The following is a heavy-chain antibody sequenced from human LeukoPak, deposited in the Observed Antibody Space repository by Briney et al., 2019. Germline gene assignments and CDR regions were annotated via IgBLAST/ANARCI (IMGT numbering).Heavy chain of an antibody. Sequence: PGGSLRLSCAASGFTFDDYGVSWVRQAPGKGLEWVSGINWNGGSTGYADSVKGRFTISRDNAKNSLYLQMNSLRAEDTALYYCARAGYSNYYGSGSYIDYWGQGTLVTVSS. V-gene: IGHV3-20*04. CDR3: ARAGYSNYYGSGSYIDY. CDR1: GFTFDDYG. D-gene: IGHD3-10*01. J-gene: IGHJ4*02. CDR2: INWNGGST.